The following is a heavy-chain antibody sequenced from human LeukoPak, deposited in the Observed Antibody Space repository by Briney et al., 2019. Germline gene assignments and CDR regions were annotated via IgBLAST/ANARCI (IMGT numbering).Heavy chain of an antibody. CDR3: ARDQGIATPMDAFDI. V-gene: IGHV4-30-2*01. D-gene: IGHD6-13*01. Sequence: SETLSLTCTVSGGSISSGGYYWSWIRQPPGKGLEWIGYIYHSGSTYYNPSLKSRVTISVDRSKNQFSLKLSSVTAADTAVYYCARDQGIATPMDAFDIWGQGTLVTVSS. CDR2: IYHSGST. CDR1: GGSISSGGYY. J-gene: IGHJ3*02.